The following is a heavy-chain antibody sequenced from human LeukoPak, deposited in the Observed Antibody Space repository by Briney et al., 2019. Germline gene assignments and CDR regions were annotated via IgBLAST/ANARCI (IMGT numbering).Heavy chain of an antibody. V-gene: IGHV3-20*04. CDR2: INWNGDST. J-gene: IGHJ4*02. D-gene: IGHD1-26*01. Sequence: GGSLRLSCSASGFTFDDYGMSWVRQVPGKGLEWVSGINWNGDSTSHADSVKGRSTISRDNAKNSLHLQMNSLRAEDTAFYYCARVVGGNYYGGLDYWGQEALVTVSS. CDR3: ARVVGGNYYGGLDY. CDR1: GFTFDDYG.